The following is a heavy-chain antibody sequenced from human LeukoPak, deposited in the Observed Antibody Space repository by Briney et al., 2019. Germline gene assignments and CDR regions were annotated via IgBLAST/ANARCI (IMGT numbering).Heavy chain of an antibody. CDR2: ISSSSSYT. CDR3: ARALRSRGFGDFR. CDR1: GFTFNDYY. V-gene: IGHV3-11*05. D-gene: IGHD3-10*01. J-gene: IGHJ4*02. Sequence: RSGGSLRLSCAASGFTFNDYYMSWIRQAPGKGLEWVSYISSSSSYTNYADSVKGRFTISRDNAKNSLYLQMNSLRAEDTAVYYCARALRSRGFGDFRWGQGTLVTVSS.